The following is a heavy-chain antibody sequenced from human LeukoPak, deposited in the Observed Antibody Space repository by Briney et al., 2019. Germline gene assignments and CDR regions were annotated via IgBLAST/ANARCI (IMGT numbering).Heavy chain of an antibody. Sequence: PSETLSLTCIVSDGSISSNYWSWIRQPPGKGLEWIGYMYYSGTTKYNPSLKSRVIISVDTSKNQFSLKLNSVTAADTAVYYCARGSYYGPGFVDYWGQGTLVTVSS. CDR3: ARGSYYGPGFVDY. CDR2: MYYSGTT. V-gene: IGHV4-59*01. J-gene: IGHJ4*02. D-gene: IGHD3-10*01. CDR1: DGSISSNY.